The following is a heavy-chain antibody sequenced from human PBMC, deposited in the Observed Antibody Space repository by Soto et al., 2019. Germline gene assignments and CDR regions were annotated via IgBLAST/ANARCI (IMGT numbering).Heavy chain of an antibody. V-gene: IGHV4-59*12. CDR1: GGSFSSYY. J-gene: IGHJ4*02. CDR2: IYYTGSI. Sequence: KTSETLSLTCTVSGGSFSSYYWSWIRQPPGKGLEWIGYIYYTGSIIYNPSLKSRVTMSVDMSMKQFSLKLNSVTAADAAVYYCARTTTLENYFDYWGQGTLVTVPQ. CDR3: ARTTTLENYFDY. D-gene: IGHD2-15*01.